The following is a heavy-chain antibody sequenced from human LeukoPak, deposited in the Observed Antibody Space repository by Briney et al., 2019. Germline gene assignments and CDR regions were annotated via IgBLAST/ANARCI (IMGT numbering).Heavy chain of an antibody. V-gene: IGHV3-74*03. CDR3: ARDLDWILFDY. J-gene: IGHJ4*02. CDR1: GFTFNTYW. Sequence: GGSLRLSCAASGFTFNTYWMHWVRQAPGKGLVWVSRIRPEGTTTAYADSVKGRFTISRDNAKNTLFLQMNSLSAEDTAVYYCARDLDWILFDYWGQGTLVTVSS. D-gene: IGHD3-9*01. CDR2: IRPEGTTT.